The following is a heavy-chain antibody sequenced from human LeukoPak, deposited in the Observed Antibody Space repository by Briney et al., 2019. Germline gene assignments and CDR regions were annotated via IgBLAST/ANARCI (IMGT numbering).Heavy chain of an antibody. CDR1: GFTFSTYG. CDR2: ISSSGSTI. Sequence: PGGSLRLSCAASGFTFSTYGMSWVRQAPGKGLEWVSYISSSGSTIFYADSVKGRFTISRDNAKNSLYLQMNSLRAEDTAVYYCARGCSGGSCYSDYYYYYMDVWGKGTTVTVSS. V-gene: IGHV3-48*04. CDR3: ARGCSGGSCYSDYYYYYMDV. J-gene: IGHJ6*03. D-gene: IGHD2-15*01.